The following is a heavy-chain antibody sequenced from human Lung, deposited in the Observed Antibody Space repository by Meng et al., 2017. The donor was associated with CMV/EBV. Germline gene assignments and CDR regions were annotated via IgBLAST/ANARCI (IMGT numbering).Heavy chain of an antibody. CDR2: ISGSGDTT. CDR1: GSRFSSYE. CDR3: ARDSGPMVENYYYGLDV. D-gene: IGHD2-15*01. J-gene: IGHJ6*02. V-gene: IGHV3-48*03. Sequence: GASLNISCAASGSRFSSYEINWVRQTPGKRLEWVSYISGSGDTTNYADSVNGRFTSSRDNAKNSLYLQMNSLRTEDTAVYYCARDSGPMVENYYYGLDVWGQGXTVTVSS.